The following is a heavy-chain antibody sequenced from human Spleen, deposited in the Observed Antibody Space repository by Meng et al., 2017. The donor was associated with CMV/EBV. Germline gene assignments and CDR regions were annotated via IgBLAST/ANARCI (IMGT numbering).Heavy chain of an antibody. CDR3: TSASGYKIDY. J-gene: IGHJ4*02. CDR2: IHHRGNT. D-gene: IGHD6-13*01. V-gene: IGHV4-4*02. Sequence: SETLSLTCAVSGDSVSSDNRWSWVRQPPGKVQEWIGEIHHRGNTNYNPSLKSRVTMSVDKSKNQVSLELTSVTAADTAVYFCTSASGYKIDYWGQGTVVTVSS. CDR1: GDSVSSDNR.